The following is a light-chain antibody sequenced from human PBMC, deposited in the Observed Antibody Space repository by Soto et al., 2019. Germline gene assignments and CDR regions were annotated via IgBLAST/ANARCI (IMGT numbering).Light chain of an antibody. Sequence: EIVLTHSPGTLSLSPGERATLCGSGIQSVSSSYLAWYQQKPGQAPRLLIYGASSRATGIPDRFSGSGSGTDFTLTISRLEPEDFAVYYCQQYGSPPPGITFGQGTRLEIK. J-gene: IGKJ5*01. CDR3: QQYGSPPPGIT. CDR2: GAS. V-gene: IGKV3-20*01. CDR1: QSVSSSY.